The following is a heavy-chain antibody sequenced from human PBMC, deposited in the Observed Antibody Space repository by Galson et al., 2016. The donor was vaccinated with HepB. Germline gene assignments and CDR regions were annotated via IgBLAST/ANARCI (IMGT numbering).Heavy chain of an antibody. Sequence: SVKVSCKASGSSFTTSAISWVRQAPGQGLQWMGGFIPIFGRPNYSHKFQDRVTITADESTSTAYMELSSLRSEDTAICYCAGPEGPSAHVYGMDVWGQGTTVTVSS. CDR1: GSSFTTSA. J-gene: IGHJ6*02. V-gene: IGHV1-69*13. CDR2: FIPIFGRP. CDR3: AGPEGPSAHVYGMDV.